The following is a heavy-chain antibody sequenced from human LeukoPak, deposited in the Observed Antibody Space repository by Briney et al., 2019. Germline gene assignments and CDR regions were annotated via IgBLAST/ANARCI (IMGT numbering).Heavy chain of an antibody. CDR2: INPNSGGT. V-gene: IGHV1-2*02. J-gene: IGHJ4*02. CDR3: ARVPYYYDSSVGD. D-gene: IGHD3-22*01. Sequence: ASVKVSCKASGYTFTSYYMHWVRQAPGQGLEWMGWINPNSGGTNYAQKFQGRVTMTRDTSISTAYVELSRLRSDDTAVYYCARVPYYYDSSVGDWGQGTLVTVSS. CDR1: GYTFTSYY.